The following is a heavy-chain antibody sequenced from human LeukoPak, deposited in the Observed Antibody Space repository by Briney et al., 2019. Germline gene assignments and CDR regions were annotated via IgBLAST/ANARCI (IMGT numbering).Heavy chain of an antibody. CDR2: ISTSSTYI. CDR1: GFTFSTYN. D-gene: IGHD4-17*01. Sequence: PGGSLRLSCAASGFTFSTYNMNWVCQAPGKGLEWVSSISTSSTYIYYADSVKGRFTISRDNAENSLYLQMSSLRVEDTAIYYCARDRRATVTTAAFDYWGQGTLVTVSS. CDR3: ARDRRATVTTAAFDY. V-gene: IGHV3-21*01. J-gene: IGHJ4*02.